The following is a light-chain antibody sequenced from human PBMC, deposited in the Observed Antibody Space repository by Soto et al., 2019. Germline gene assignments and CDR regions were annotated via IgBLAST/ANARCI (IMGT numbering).Light chain of an antibody. Sequence: DIQMTQSPSTLSASVGDRVTIICGASQSIGTWLAWYQQKPGKAPKLLISDASTLESGVPSRFSGRRSGTEFTLTISSLQPDDFGTYYCQQYNRYSITFGQGTRLEIK. CDR3: QQYNRYSIT. J-gene: IGKJ5*01. V-gene: IGKV1-5*02. CDR2: DAS. CDR1: QSIGTW.